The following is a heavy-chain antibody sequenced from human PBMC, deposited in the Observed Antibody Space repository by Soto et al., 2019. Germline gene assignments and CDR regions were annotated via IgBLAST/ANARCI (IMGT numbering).Heavy chain of an antibody. V-gene: IGHV3-48*02. D-gene: IGHD6-13*01. Sequence: EVQLVESGGGLVQPGGSLRLSCAASGFSFSSYAMNWVRQAPGKGLEWLSYISESSSNIYYADSVKGRFTISRDNAKNSLYRQMNSLRDEDTAVYYWANLFGRSWHVEYWGQGTLVTVSS. CDR2: ISESSSNI. CDR1: GFSFSSYA. CDR3: ANLFGRSWHVEY. J-gene: IGHJ4*02.